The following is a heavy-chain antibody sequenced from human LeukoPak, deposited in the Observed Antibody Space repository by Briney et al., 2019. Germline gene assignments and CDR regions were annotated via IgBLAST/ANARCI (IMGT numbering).Heavy chain of an antibody. Sequence: SVKVSCKASGGTFSTYAISWVRQAPGQGLEWMGGIIPIFGTANYAQKFQGRVTITRDTSASTAYMELSSLRSEDTAVYYCARGGIPPEGFELDYWGQGTLVTVSS. J-gene: IGHJ4*02. CDR3: ARGGIPPEGFELDY. D-gene: IGHD1-14*01. CDR1: GGTFSTYA. V-gene: IGHV1-69*05. CDR2: IIPIFGTA.